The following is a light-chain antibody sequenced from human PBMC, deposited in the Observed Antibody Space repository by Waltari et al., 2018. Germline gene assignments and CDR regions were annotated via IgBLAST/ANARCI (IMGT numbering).Light chain of an antibody. CDR3: QQSNNWPYT. CDR1: QSVGNK. Sequence: MTQSPATLSVTPGERATVSCRASQSVGNKLAWYQQKPGQAPRLLFYDASTRATGIPVRFSGSGSGTEFTLTISSLQSEDFAVYYCQQSNNWPYTFGQGTKLEIK. V-gene: IGKV3-15*01. CDR2: DAS. J-gene: IGKJ2*01.